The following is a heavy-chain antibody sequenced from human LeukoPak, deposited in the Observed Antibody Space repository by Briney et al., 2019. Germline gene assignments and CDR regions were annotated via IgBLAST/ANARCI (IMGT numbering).Heavy chain of an antibody. D-gene: IGHD5-12*01. CDR2: IYPSDSDT. CDR3: ARWGVRVATPRFDY. CDR1: GYIFTTYW. J-gene: IGHJ4*02. Sequence: GESLKISCKGSGYIFTTYWIGWVRQMPGKGPEWMGIIYPSDSDTRYSPSFQGQVTISADKSISTAYLQWSSLKASDTAMYYCARWGVRVATPRFDYWGQGTLVTVSS. V-gene: IGHV5-51*01.